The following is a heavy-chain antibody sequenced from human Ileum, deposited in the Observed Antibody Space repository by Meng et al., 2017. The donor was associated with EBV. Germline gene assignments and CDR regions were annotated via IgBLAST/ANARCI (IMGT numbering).Heavy chain of an antibody. D-gene: IGHD4/OR15-4a*01. V-gene: IGHV3-33*01. J-gene: IGHJ5*02. CDR3: ARQVPHDL. CDR2: IWYDGSDE. Sequence: QVGLVGPGGGVVQPGRSLRLSFAGSGFTFSSHGMHWVRQAPGRGLEWVGLIWYDGSDEFYSDSVKGRFTISRDNSKNTVYLQMESLRVEDTAVYYCARQVPHDLWGQGTLVTVSS. CDR1: GFTFSSHG.